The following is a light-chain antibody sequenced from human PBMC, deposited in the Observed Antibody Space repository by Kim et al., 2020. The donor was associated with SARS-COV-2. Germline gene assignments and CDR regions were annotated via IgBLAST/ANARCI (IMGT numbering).Light chain of an antibody. Sequence: DVVVTQSPLSLPVTVGQPASISCRSSQSLVDRNGDTFLNWFQQRPGQSPRRLIYKVSDRDSGVPDRFSATGSGTDFTLKISAVEAEDVGVYYCMQGAHWPYTFGQGTKLEIK. J-gene: IGKJ2*01. V-gene: IGKV2-30*01. CDR3: MQGAHWPYT. CDR2: KVS. CDR1: QSLVDRNGDTF.